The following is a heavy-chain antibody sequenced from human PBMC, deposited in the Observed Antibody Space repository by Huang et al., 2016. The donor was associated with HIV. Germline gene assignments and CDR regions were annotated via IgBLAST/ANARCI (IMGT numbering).Heavy chain of an antibody. CDR3: ARQTAATNGVYNFFLRY. V-gene: IGHV4-39*01. CDR1: GGSVNNNNYY. CDR2: VSVLWMV. Sequence: LLQESGPGLVKPSETLSLTCDVSGGSVNNNNYYWGWIRQTPGKGLEGMGGVSVLWMVFCIPSISSRVFLSIDTSNYRFCLTLRTVTAAYSGIYYCARQTAATNGVYNFFLRYWGPGSLVTVSS. D-gene: IGHD2-8*01. J-gene: IGHJ4*02.